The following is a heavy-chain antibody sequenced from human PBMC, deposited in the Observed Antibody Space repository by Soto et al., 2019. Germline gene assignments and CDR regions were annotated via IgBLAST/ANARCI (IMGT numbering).Heavy chain of an antibody. J-gene: IGHJ4*02. V-gene: IGHV3-53*01. Sequence: GSLRLSCVDLGCGLINKNMNWVRQAAGRGLECVSVVYSGGTTYYADSVRGRFTVSRDDSKNTLFLQMSSLRAEDTAVYYCARAGSPFDSDSSGYWGFDHWGQGTLVTVSS. CDR3: ARAGSPFDSDSSGYWGFDH. CDR1: GCGLINKN. CDR2: VYSGGTT. D-gene: IGHD3-22*01.